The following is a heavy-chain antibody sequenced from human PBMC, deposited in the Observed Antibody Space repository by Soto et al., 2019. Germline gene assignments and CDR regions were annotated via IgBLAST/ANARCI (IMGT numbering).Heavy chain of an antibody. CDR2: VNPSGGST. CDR3: ARDFDTIGYYFFDY. CDR1: GDTFTDYY. V-gene: IGHV1-46*01. D-gene: IGHD3-22*01. J-gene: IGHJ4*02. Sequence: ASVKVSCKASGDTFTDYYIHWVRQAPGQGLEWMGTVNPSGGSTNYAQKFQGRVTMTRDTSTSTVYMELSSLRSEDTAVYYCARDFDTIGYYFFDYWGQGTLVTVSS.